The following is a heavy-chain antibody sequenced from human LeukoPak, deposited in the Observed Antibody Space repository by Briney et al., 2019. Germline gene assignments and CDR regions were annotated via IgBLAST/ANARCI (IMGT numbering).Heavy chain of an antibody. J-gene: IGHJ6*02. CDR1: GGTFSSYA. CDR2: IIPIFGTA. CDR3: AGGELELRSYYYGMDV. V-gene: IGHV1-69*13. Sequence: SVKVSCKASGGTFSSYAISWVRQVPGQGLEWMGGIIPIFGTANYAQKFQGRVTITADESTSTAYMELSSLRSEDTAVYYCAGGELELRSYYYGMDVWGQGTTITVSS. D-gene: IGHD1-7*01.